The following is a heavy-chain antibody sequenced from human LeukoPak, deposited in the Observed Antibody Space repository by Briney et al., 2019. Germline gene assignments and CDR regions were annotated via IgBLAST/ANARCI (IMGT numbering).Heavy chain of an antibody. V-gene: IGHV3-30-3*01. J-gene: IGHJ4*02. CDR3: ATDARDY. Sequence: GGSLRLSCAASAFTFSSYAMHWVRQAPGKGLEWVAVISYDGSNKYYADSVKGRFTISRDNSKNTLYLQMNSLRAEDTAVYYCATDARDYWGQGTLVTVSS. CDR1: AFTFSSYA. CDR2: ISYDGSNK.